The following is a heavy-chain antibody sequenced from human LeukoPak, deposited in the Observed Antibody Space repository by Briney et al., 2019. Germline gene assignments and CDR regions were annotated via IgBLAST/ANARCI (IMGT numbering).Heavy chain of an antibody. CDR2: IYYSGST. CDR1: GGSISSYY. J-gene: IGHJ4*02. CDR3: ARDSPREYYFDY. Sequence: SETLSLTCTVSGGSISSYYWSWIRQPPGKGLEWIGYIYYSGSTNYNPSLKSRVTMSVDTSKNQFSLKLSSVTAADTAVYYCARDSPREYYFDYWGQGTLVTVSS. V-gene: IGHV4-59*12.